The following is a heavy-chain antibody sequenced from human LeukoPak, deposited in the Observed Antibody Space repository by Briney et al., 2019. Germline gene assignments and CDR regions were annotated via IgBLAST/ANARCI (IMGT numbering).Heavy chain of an antibody. CDR1: GFTFSNYG. Sequence: GGSLRLSCAASGFTFSNYGMSWVRPAPGKGLEWVSAISGSGGSTYYADSVKGRFTISRDNSKHTLYLQMNSLRAEDTAVYYCARDSSYSSSWDLDYWGQGTLVTVSS. CDR2: ISGSGGST. V-gene: IGHV3-23*01. J-gene: IGHJ4*02. CDR3: ARDSSYSSSWDLDY. D-gene: IGHD6-13*01.